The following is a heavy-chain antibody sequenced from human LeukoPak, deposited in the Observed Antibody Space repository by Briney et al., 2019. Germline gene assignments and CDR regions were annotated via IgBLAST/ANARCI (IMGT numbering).Heavy chain of an antibody. D-gene: IGHD6-25*01. CDR3: AKRAAGY. V-gene: IGHV3-30-3*02. CDR1: GFTFSSYT. J-gene: IGHJ4*02. Sequence: GRSLRLSCAASGFTFSSYTMHWVRQAPGKGLGWVAVISYDGSNKYYADSVKGRFTISRDNSKNTLYLQMNSLRAEDTAVYYCAKRAAGYWGQGTLVTVSS. CDR2: ISYDGSNK.